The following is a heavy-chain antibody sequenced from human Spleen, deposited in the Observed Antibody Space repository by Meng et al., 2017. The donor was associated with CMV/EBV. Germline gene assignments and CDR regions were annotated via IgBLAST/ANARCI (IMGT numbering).Heavy chain of an antibody. Sequence: QGQVQQWGAGLLKPSETLSLTCAVYGGSFSGYYWSWIRQPPGKGLEWIGEINHSGSTNYNPSLKSRVTISVDTSKNQFSLKLSSVTAADTAVYYCARGSGERFLEWQQLDYWGQGTLVTVSS. CDR2: INHSGST. V-gene: IGHV4-34*01. J-gene: IGHJ4*02. CDR1: GGSFSGYY. D-gene: IGHD3-3*01. CDR3: ARGSGERFLEWQQLDY.